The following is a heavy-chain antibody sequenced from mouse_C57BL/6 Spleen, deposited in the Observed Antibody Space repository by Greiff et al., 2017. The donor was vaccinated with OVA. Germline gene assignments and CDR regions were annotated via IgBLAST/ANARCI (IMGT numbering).Heavy chain of an antibody. CDR2: IHPNSGST. D-gene: IGHD1-1*01. V-gene: IGHV1-64*01. Sequence: QVQLQQPGAELVKPGASVKLSCTASGYTFTSYWMHWVQQRPGQGLEWIGMIHPNSGSTNYNEKFKSKSTLTVDKASSTAYMQLSSLTSEDTAVYYGARNDSASSWYFDVWGTGTTVTVSS. J-gene: IGHJ1*03. CDR1: GYTFTSYW. CDR3: ARNDSASSWYFDV.